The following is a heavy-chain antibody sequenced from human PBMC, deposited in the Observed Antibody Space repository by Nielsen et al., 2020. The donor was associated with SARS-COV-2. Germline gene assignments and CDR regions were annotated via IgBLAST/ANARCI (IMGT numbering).Heavy chain of an antibody. D-gene: IGHD6-13*01. CDR3: VKGLPGYSSSWYDY. V-gene: IGHV3-33*06. CDR1: GFTFSSYG. Sequence: GESLKISCAASGFTFSSYGMHWVRQAPGKGLEWVAVIWYDGSNKYYADSVKGRFTISRDNSKNTLYLQMNSLRAEDTALYYCVKGLPGYSSSWYDYWGQGTLVTVSS. CDR2: IWYDGSNK. J-gene: IGHJ4*02.